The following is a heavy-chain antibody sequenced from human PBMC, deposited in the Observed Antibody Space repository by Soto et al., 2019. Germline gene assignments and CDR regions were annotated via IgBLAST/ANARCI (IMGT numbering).Heavy chain of an antibody. J-gene: IGHJ2*01. D-gene: IGHD4-17*01. Sequence: ASVKVSCKASGYIFTNYYMHWVRQAPGQGLEWMGIINPSGGSTSHAQRFQGRVTMTRDTSTSTVYMELSSLRSEDTAVYYCARAATVTTQYFDLWGRGTLVTISS. CDR2: INPSGGST. CDR3: ARAATVTTQYFDL. CDR1: GYIFTNYY. V-gene: IGHV1-46*03.